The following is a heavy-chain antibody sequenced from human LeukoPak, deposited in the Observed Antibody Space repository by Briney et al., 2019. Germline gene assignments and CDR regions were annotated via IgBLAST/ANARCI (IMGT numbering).Heavy chain of an antibody. Sequence: SETLSLTCAVSGGSISSGGYSWSWIRQPPGKGLEWIGYIYHGGSTYYNPSLKSRVTISVDRSKNQFSLKLSSVTAADTAVYYCARDNDSSGLDYWGQGTLVTVSS. CDR2: IYHGGST. CDR1: GGSISSGGYS. CDR3: ARDNDSSGLDY. V-gene: IGHV4-30-2*01. D-gene: IGHD3-22*01. J-gene: IGHJ4*02.